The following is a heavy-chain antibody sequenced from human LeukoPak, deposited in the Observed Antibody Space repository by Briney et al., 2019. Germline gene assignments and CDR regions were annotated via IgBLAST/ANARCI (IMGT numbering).Heavy chain of an antibody. D-gene: IGHD4-17*01. J-gene: IGHJ4*02. CDR3: AKGRLTTVISYLFDC. Sequence: GRSLRLSCAASGFTFASYAMSWVRQAPGKGLEWVSSISGSGGTTYYADSVKGRFTISRDKSQSTLYLQMNGLRADDTAVYYCAKGRLTTVISYLFDCWGQGTLVTVSS. CDR2: ISGSGGTT. CDR1: GFTFASYA. V-gene: IGHV3-23*01.